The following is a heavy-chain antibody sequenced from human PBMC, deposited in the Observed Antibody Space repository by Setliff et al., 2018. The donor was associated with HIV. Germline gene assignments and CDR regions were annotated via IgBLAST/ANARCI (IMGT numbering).Heavy chain of an antibody. CDR3: ARAYYYYYMDV. CDR1: GGSISSSDYY. CDR2: SYYDNNV. J-gene: IGHJ6*03. Sequence: SETLSLTCTVSGGSISSSDYYWGWIRQPPGKGLEWIGSSYYDNNVDHNPSLKGRISISLDTSKNQFSLRLSSVTAADTAVYYCARAYYYYYMDVWGKGNTVTV. V-gene: IGHV4-39*01.